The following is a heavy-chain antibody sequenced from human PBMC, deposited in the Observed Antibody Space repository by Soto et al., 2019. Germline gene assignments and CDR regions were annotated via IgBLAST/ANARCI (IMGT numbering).Heavy chain of an antibody. J-gene: IGHJ4*02. CDR3: ASPEAVYSSSSAPFDY. D-gene: IGHD6-6*01. Sequence: QVQLVQSGAEVKKPGSSMTVSCKASGGTFSSYAISWVRQAPGQGLEWMGGIIPIFGTANYAQKFQGRVTITADESTRTAYMGLSSLRSEDTAVYYCASPEAVYSSSSAPFDYWGQGTLVTVSS. CDR1: GGTFSSYA. CDR2: IIPIFGTA. V-gene: IGHV1-69*01.